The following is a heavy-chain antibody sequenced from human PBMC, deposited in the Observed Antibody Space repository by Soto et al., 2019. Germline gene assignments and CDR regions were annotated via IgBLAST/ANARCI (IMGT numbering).Heavy chain of an antibody. CDR2: IYPGDSDT. J-gene: IGHJ4*02. CDR1: GYSFSSYW. CDR3: ARHTAMALIGQFDY. V-gene: IGHV5-51*01. D-gene: IGHD5-18*01. Sequence: GESLKISCKASGYSFSSYWIGWVRQMPGKGLEWMGIIYPGDSDTRYSPSFQGQVTISADKSISTAYLQWSSLKASDTAMYYCARHTAMALIGQFDYWGQGTLVTVSS.